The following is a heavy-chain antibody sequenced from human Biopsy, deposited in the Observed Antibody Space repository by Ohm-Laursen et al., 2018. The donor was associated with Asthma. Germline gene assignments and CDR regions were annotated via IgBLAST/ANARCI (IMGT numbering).Heavy chain of an antibody. D-gene: IGHD5/OR15-5a*01. CDR2: IYSGGGT. Sequence: GSLRLSCAASGFTVSTNGMSWVRQPPGKGLEWVSVIYSGGGTYYADSVQGRVTISRDNSKNTLSLQMNSLRAEDTAVYYCAKDWKSLYVQYFFEYWGQGTLVTVSS. V-gene: IGHV3-53*01. J-gene: IGHJ4*02. CDR1: GFTVSTNG. CDR3: AKDWKSLYVQYFFEY.